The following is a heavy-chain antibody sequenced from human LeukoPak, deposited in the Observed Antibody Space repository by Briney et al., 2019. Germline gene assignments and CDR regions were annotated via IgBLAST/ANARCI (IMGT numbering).Heavy chain of an antibody. CDR1: GFTFSSSG. CDR3: ARDLYDYSRYNWFDP. Sequence: AGGSLRLSCAASGFTFSSSGMHWVRQAPGQGLEWMGGIIPIFGTANYAQKFQGRVTITADESTSTAYMELSSLRSEDTAVYYCARDLYDYSRYNWFDPWGQGTLVTVSS. CDR2: IIPIFGTA. J-gene: IGHJ5*02. D-gene: IGHD4-11*01. V-gene: IGHV1-69*01.